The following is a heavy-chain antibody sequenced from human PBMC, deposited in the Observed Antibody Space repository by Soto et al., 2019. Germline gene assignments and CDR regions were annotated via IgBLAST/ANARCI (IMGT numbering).Heavy chain of an antibody. V-gene: IGHV4-30-4*02. D-gene: IGHD3-22*01. Sequence: SDTLSLTCTVSGGSISSGDYYWSWIRQPPGKGLEWIGYIYYSGSTYYNPSLKSRVTISVDTSKNQFSLKLSSVTAADTAVYYCARGTRVTMIVVVPPDYWGQGXLVTVYS. CDR3: ARGTRVTMIVVVPPDY. CDR2: IYYSGST. J-gene: IGHJ4*02. CDR1: GGSISSGDYY.